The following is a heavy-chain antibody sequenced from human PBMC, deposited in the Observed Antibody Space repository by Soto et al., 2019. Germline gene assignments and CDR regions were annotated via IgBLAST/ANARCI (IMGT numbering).Heavy chain of an antibody. CDR1: GGTFSSYA. V-gene: IGHV1-69*13. J-gene: IGHJ6*02. CDR2: IIPIFGTA. CDR3: ARGRNYYGSGSYYLGKGRGSYGMDV. Sequence: SVKVSCKASGGTFSSYAISWVRQAPGQGLEWMGGIIPIFGTANYAQKFQGRVTITADESTSTAYMELSSLRSEDTAVYYCARGRNYYGSGSYYLGKGRGSYGMDVWGQGPTVTVSS. D-gene: IGHD3-10*01.